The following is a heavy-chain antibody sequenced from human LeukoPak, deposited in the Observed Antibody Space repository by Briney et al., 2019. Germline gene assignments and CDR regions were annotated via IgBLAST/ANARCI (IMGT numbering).Heavy chain of an antibody. CDR2: IYYSGST. J-gene: IGHJ6*02. Sequence: SETLSLTCTDSGGSISSGDYYWSWIRQPPGKGLEWIGYIYYSGSTYYNPSLKSRVTISVDTSKNQFSLKLSSVTAADTAVYYCARGGGSYPYYYGMDVWGQGTTVTVSS. CDR3: ARGGGSYPYYYGMDV. CDR1: GGSISSGDYY. V-gene: IGHV4-30-4*01. D-gene: IGHD2-15*01.